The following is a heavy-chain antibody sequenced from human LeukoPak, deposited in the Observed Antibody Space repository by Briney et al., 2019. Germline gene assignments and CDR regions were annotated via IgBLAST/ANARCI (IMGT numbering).Heavy chain of an antibody. J-gene: IGHJ4*02. CDR2: VYNSGST. D-gene: IGHD1-26*01. Sequence: SETLSLTCTVSGGSISNYYWSWIRQPPGKGLEWLGYVYNSGSTHYNPSLKSRITISADTSKDQFSLSLTSVTAADTAVYYCARSGGTWSYNYWGQGTLVTVSS. CDR3: ARSGGTWSYNY. CDR1: GGSISNYY. V-gene: IGHV4-59*01.